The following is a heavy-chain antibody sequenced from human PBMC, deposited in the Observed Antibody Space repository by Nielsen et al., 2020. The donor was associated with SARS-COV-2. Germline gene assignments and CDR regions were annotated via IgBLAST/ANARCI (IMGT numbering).Heavy chain of an antibody. CDR1: GFTFSIYE. CDR3: ARGTEVDY. J-gene: IGHJ4*02. CDR2: ISGSGGTI. Sequence: GESLKISCAASGFTFSIYEMNWVRQAPGKGLEWVSYISGSGGTISYADSVKGRFAISRDNAKKSLYLQMNSLRVEDTAVYYCARGTEVDYWGQGTLVTVSS. V-gene: IGHV3-48*03.